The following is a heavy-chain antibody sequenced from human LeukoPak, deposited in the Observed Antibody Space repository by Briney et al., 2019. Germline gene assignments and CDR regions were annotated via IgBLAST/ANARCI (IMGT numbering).Heavy chain of an antibody. V-gene: IGHV3-48*04. CDR1: GFPFFVYS. J-gene: IGHJ4*02. Sequence: GGSLRLFYTPSGFPFFVYSMNWAPDSPGEGVEWISYIGISSGNTKYADSVKGRFTISADNAKNSLYLQMNSLRVEDTAVYYCARDHNYAFDNWGQGTLVSVSS. CDR3: ARDHNYAFDN. D-gene: IGHD5-18*01. CDR2: IGISSGNT.